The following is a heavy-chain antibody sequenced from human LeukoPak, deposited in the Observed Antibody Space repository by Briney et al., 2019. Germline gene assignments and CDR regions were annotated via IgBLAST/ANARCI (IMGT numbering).Heavy chain of an antibody. D-gene: IGHD3-22*01. J-gene: IGHJ3*01. CDR1: GFTVSTNY. Sequence: PGGSLRLSCAASGFTVSTNYMSWVRQAPGKGLEWVSIIYSGGNTYYADSVKGRFTISRDNSKNTLYLQMNSLRAEDTAVYYCARDGHHYYDSSGYIVGAFDFWGPGTMVTVSS. CDR2: IYSGGNT. V-gene: IGHV3-53*01. CDR3: ARDGHHYYDSSGYIVGAFDF.